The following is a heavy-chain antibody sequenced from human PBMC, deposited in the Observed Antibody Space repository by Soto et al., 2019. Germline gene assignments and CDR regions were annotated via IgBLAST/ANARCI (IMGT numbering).Heavy chain of an antibody. CDR2: IYSGGST. V-gene: IGHV3-53*01. CDR1: GFTVSSNY. D-gene: IGHD6-13*01. J-gene: IGHJ6*02. CDR3: ARAGYSSSWYYYGMDV. Sequence: EVQLVESGGGLIQPGGSLRLSCAASGFTVSSNYMSWVRQAPGKGLEWVSVIYSGGSTYYADSVKGRFTISRDNSKNTLDLQMNSRRAEDTAVYYCARAGYSSSWYYYGMDVWGQGTTVTVSS.